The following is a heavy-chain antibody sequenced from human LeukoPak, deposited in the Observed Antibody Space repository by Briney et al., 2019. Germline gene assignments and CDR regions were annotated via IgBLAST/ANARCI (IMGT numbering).Heavy chain of an antibody. CDR3: ARPTSLAFDY. V-gene: IGHV5-51*01. CDR1: GCSFTTYW. Sequence: GESLKISCKGSGCSFTTYWIAWVRQMPGRGLEWMGIISPDDSEIRYSPSFRGQVTISADKSISTAYLQWSSLKASDTAMYYCARPTSLAFDYWGQGTQVTVSS. J-gene: IGHJ4*02. CDR2: ISPDDSEI. D-gene: IGHD1-1*01.